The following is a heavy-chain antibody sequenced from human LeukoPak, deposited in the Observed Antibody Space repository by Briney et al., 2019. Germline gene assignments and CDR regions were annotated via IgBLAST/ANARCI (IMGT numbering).Heavy chain of an antibody. Sequence: PGGSLRLSCAASGFTFSSYWMHWVRQAPGKGLVWVSRINSDGSSTSYADSVKGRFTNYRDNAKNTLYLQMNSLRAEDTAVYYCARVKASGYNRWNFDYWGQGTLVTVSS. CDR2: INSDGSST. CDR3: ARVKASGYNRWNFDY. J-gene: IGHJ4*02. CDR1: GFTFSSYW. D-gene: IGHD5-18*01. V-gene: IGHV3-74*01.